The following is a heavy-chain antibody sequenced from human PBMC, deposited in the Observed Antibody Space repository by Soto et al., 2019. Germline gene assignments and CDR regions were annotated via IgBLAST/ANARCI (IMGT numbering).Heavy chain of an antibody. J-gene: IGHJ4*02. V-gene: IGHV3-21*06. CDR1: GFTFSHYS. D-gene: IGHD6-19*01. CDR3: ATGHIAVAGKDDY. CDR2: ISSGSSYM. Sequence: VQLVESGGGLVKPGGYLRLSCAVYGFTFSHYSMNWVRQAPGKGLEWVSSISSGSSYMYYADSVKGRFTISRDDAKSSLYLQMNSLRAEDTAVYYCATGHIAVAGKDDYWGQGTLVTVSS.